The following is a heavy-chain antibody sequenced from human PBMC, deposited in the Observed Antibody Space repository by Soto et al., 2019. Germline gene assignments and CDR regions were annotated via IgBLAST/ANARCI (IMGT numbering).Heavy chain of an antibody. Sequence: QVQLQQWGAGLLKPSETLSLTCAVYGGSFSGYYWSWIRQPPGKGVERIGENNHSGSTNDKQSLKIRVTLSVDPSTNQFSLKLGSVTAADTAVYYCARGEGGAVWFYYCGMDVWGQGTTVTVSS. CDR3: ARGEGGAVWFYYCGMDV. CDR1: GGSFSGYY. J-gene: IGHJ6*02. CDR2: NNHSGST. D-gene: IGHD3-10*01. V-gene: IGHV4-34*01.